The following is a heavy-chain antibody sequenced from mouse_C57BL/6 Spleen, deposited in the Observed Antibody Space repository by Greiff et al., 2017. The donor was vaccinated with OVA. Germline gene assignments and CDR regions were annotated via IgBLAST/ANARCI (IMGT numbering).Heavy chain of an antibody. CDR1: GYTFTSYW. V-gene: IGHV1-64*01. D-gene: IGHD1-1*01. J-gene: IGHJ2*01. CDR2: IHPNSGST. CDR3: ARSTTVHYFDY. Sequence: QVQLQQPGAELVKPGASVKLSCKASGYTFTSYWMHWVKQRPGQGLEWIGMIHPNSGSTNYNEKFKSKATLTVDKSSSTAYMQLSSLTSEDSAVYYCARSTTVHYFDYRGQGTTLTVSS.